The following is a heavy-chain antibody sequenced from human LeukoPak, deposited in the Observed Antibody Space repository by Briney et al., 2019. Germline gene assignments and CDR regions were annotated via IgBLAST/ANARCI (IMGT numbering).Heavy chain of an antibody. J-gene: IGHJ4*02. CDR3: AREARIVGATSPFDY. CDR2: ISGSGGST. Sequence: GGSLRLSCAASGFTFSSYAMSWVRQAPGKGPEWVSAISGSGGSTYYADSVKGRFTISRDNAKNSLYLQMNSLRAEDTAVYYCAREARIVGATSPFDYWGQGTLVTVSS. V-gene: IGHV3-23*01. D-gene: IGHD1-26*01. CDR1: GFTFSSYA.